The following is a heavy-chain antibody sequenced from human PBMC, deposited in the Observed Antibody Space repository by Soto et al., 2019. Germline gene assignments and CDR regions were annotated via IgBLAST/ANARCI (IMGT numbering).Heavy chain of an antibody. CDR1: GFTFSSYA. J-gene: IGHJ5*02. D-gene: IGHD1-26*01. CDR3: ARSGLYSGSYTGGRFDP. CDR2: ISYDGSNK. V-gene: IGHV3-30-3*01. Sequence: QVQLVESGGGVVQPGRSLRLSCAASGFTFSSYAMHWVRQAPGKGLEWVAVISYDGSNKYYADSVKGRFTISRDNSKNPLYLQMNSLRAEDTAVYYCARSGLYSGSYTGGRFDPWGQGTLVTVSS.